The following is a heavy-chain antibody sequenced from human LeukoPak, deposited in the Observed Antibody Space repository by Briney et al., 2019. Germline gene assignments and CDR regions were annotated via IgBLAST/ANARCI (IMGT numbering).Heavy chain of an antibody. Sequence: ASVKVSCKASGYTFTSYDINWVRQATGQGLEWMGWMNPNSGNTGYAQKFQGRVTMTRNTSISTAYMELSSLRSEDTAVYYCARGGGVRYDSRQNWFDPWGQGTLVTVSS. J-gene: IGHJ5*02. CDR3: ARGGGVRYDSRQNWFDP. CDR2: MNPNSGNT. D-gene: IGHD3-22*01. CDR1: GYTFTSYD. V-gene: IGHV1-8*01.